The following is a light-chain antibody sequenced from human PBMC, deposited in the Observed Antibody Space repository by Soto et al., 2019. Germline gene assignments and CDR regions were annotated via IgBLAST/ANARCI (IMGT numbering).Light chain of an antibody. Sequence: QSALTQPTSVSGSPGQPITISCTGTSSDVGGYNYVSWYQQHPGKAPKLMIYDVTDRPSGVSNRFSGSKSGNTASLTISGLQAEDEADYYCSSYTSTSIPWVFGTGTKLTVL. CDR1: SSDVGGYNY. J-gene: IGLJ1*01. CDR3: SSYTSTSIPWV. CDR2: DVT. V-gene: IGLV2-14*01.